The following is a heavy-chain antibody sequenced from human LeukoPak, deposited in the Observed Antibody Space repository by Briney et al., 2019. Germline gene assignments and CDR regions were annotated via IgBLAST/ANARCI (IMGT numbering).Heavy chain of an antibody. J-gene: IGHJ3*02. V-gene: IGHV1-69*05. CDR3: ARGGGRGGGTTDAFDI. Sequence: SVKVSCKASGGTFSSYAISWVRQAPGQGLEWMGGIIPIFGTANYAQKFQGRVTITTDESTSTAYMELSSLRSEDTAVYFCARGGGRGGGTTDAFDIWGQGTMVTVSS. CDR2: IIPIFGTA. CDR1: GGTFSSYA. D-gene: IGHD1-1*01.